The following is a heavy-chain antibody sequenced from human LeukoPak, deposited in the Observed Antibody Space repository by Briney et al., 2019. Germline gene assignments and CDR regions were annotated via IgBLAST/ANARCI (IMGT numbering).Heavy chain of an antibody. CDR3: ATSIAVDYFDY. J-gene: IGHJ4*02. Sequence: PGGSLRLSCAASGFTFDDYAMHWVRQAPGKGLEWVSLISWDGGSTYYADSVKGRFTISRDNSKNSLYLQMNSLRAEDTAVYYCATSIAVDYFDYWGQGTLVTVSS. V-gene: IGHV3-43D*03. D-gene: IGHD6-19*01. CDR1: GFTFDDYA. CDR2: ISWDGGST.